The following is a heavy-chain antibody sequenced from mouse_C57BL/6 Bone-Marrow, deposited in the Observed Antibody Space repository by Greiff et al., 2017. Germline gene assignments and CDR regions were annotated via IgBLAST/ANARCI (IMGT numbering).Heavy chain of an antibody. J-gene: IGHJ1*03. Sequence: EVQLVESGAELVRPGASVKLSCTASGFNIKDYYMHWVKQRPEQGLEWIGRIDPEDGVTEYAQKFQGKATMTADNSSNTAYLQLSSLTSEDTAVYYCTKIDDGYYDWYFDVWGTGTTVTVSS. CDR3: TKIDDGYYDWYFDV. D-gene: IGHD2-3*01. CDR1: GFNIKDYY. CDR2: IDPEDGVT. V-gene: IGHV14-1*01.